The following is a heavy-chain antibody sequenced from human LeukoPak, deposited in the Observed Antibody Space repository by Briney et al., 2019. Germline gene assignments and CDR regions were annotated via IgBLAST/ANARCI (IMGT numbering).Heavy chain of an antibody. V-gene: IGHV1-2*02. CDR2: INPNSGGT. J-gene: IGHJ3*02. CDR1: GHTFTDYN. Sequence: ASVKVSCKAFGHTFTDYNVHWVRQAPGQGLEWMGWINPNSGGTNYAQKFQGKVTMTRDTSITTAYMELSRMRSDDAAFYYCGLLEPSHAIDNWGQGTMVTVSS. D-gene: IGHD3-10*01. CDR3: GLLEPSHAIDN.